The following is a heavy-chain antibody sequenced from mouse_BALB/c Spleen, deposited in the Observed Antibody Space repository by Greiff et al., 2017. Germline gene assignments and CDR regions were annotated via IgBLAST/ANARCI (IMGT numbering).Heavy chain of an antibody. V-gene: IGHV1S127*01. CDR2: IDPSDSYT. CDR1: GYTFTSYW. J-gene: IGHJ2*01. Sequence: QVQLKQSGAELVKPGASVKMSCKASGYTFTSYWMHWVKQRPGQGLEWIGVIDPSDSYTSYNQKFKGKATLTVDTSSSTAYMQLSSLTSEDSAVYYCTREGTDFDYWGQGTTLTVSS. CDR3: TREGTDFDY. D-gene: IGHD3-3*01.